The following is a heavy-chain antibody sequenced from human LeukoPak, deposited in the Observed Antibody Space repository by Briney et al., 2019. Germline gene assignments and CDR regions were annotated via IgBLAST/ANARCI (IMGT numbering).Heavy chain of an antibody. J-gene: IGHJ6*03. Sequence: GGSLRLSCAASGFTFDDYTMHWVRQAPGKGLEWVSLISWDGGSTYYADSVKGRFTISRDNSKNSLYLQMNSLRTEDTALYYCAKEEVDSSSAAQDLYYYMDVWGKGTTVTVSS. D-gene: IGHD6-6*01. CDR3: AKEEVDSSSAAQDLYYYMDV. V-gene: IGHV3-43*01. CDR2: ISWDGGST. CDR1: GFTFDDYT.